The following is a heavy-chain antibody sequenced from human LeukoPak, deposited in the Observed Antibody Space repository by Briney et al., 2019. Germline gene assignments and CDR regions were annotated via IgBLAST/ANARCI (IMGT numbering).Heavy chain of an antibody. CDR2: IKQDGSEK. CDR3: ARGAYGGRGYYYGVDV. Sequence: GGSLRLSCAASGFTFSSYWMTWVRQAPGKGLEWVANIKQDGSEKYYVDSVKGRFTISRDNTKNSLYLQMNSLRAEDTAVYFCARGAYGGRGYYYGVDVWGKGTTVTVSS. CDR1: GFTFSSYW. J-gene: IGHJ6*04. V-gene: IGHV3-7*03. D-gene: IGHD4-23*01.